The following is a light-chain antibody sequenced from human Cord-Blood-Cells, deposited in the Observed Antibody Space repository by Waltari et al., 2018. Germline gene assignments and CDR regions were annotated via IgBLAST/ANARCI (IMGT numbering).Light chain of an antibody. J-gene: IGLJ3*02. V-gene: IGLV1-51*01. CDR3: GTWDSSLSVWV. CDR2: DNN. CDR1: SSNIGNNY. Sequence: QSVLTQPPSVSAAPGQKVTISCSGSSSNIGNNYVSWYQQLPGTAPKLPIYDNNKRPSGIPDRFSGSKSGTSATLGITGLQTGDEADYYCGTWDSSLSVWVFGGGTKLTVL.